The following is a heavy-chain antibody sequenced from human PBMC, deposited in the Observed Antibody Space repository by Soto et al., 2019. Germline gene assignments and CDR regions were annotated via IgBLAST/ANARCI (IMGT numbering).Heavy chain of an antibody. CDR2: IKSKTDGVTT. Sequence: EVQLVESGGGLVKPGGSLRISCAASGFTFSNAWMSWVRQAPGKGREWVGRIKSKTDGVTTDYAAPVKGRFTISRDDSKNTLYLQMNSLKTEDTAVYYCTTDLSDSGWYPLETRSFDYWGQGPLVTVSS. CDR3: TTDLSDSGWYPLETRSFDY. D-gene: IGHD6-19*01. V-gene: IGHV3-15*01. CDR1: GFTFSNAW. J-gene: IGHJ4*02.